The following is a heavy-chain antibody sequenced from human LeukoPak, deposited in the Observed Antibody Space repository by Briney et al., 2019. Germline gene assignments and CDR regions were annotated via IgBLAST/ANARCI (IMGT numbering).Heavy chain of an antibody. D-gene: IGHD1-26*01. CDR2: IYYSGST. Sequence: SETLSLTCTVSGGSISSSSYYWGWIRQPPGKGLEWIGSIYYSGSTYHNPSLKSRVTISVDTSKNQFSLKLSSVTAADTAVYYCVRGLYSGSSYYFDYWGQGTLVTVSS. CDR3: VRGLYSGSSYYFDY. J-gene: IGHJ4*02. CDR1: GGSISSSSYY. V-gene: IGHV4-39*07.